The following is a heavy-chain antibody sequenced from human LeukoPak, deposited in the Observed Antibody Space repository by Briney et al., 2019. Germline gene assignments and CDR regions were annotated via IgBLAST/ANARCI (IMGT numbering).Heavy chain of an antibody. J-gene: IGHJ4*02. CDR3: AKEEYDILTAYSDY. CDR1: GXTFSSYA. CDR2: ISGSGGST. Sequence: PGGSLRLSCAASGXTFSSYAMSWVRQAPGKGLEWVSAISGSGGSTYYADSVKGRFTISRDNSKNTLYLQMNSLRAEDTAVYFCAKEEYDILTAYSDYWGQGTLVTVSS. D-gene: IGHD3-9*01. V-gene: IGHV3-23*01.